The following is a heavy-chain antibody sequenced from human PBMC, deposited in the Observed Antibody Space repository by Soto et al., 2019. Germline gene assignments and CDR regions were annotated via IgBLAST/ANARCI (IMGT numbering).Heavy chain of an antibody. V-gene: IGHV3-30-3*01. CDR1: GFTFSSYA. D-gene: IGHD3-10*01. Sequence: QVQLVESGGGVVQPGRSLRLSCAASGFTFSSYAMHWVRQAPGKGLEWVAVISYDGSNKYYADSVKGRFTISRDNSKNTLYPQMNSLRAEDTAVYYCARYSGADAFDIWGQGTMVTVSS. J-gene: IGHJ3*02. CDR3: ARYSGADAFDI. CDR2: ISYDGSNK.